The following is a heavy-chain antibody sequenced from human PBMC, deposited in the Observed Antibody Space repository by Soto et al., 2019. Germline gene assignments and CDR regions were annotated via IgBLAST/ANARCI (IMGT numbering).Heavy chain of an antibody. CDR3: AREDSSGYYPPNGMDV. D-gene: IGHD3-22*01. V-gene: IGHV3-53*02. CDR1: GFTVSSNY. Sequence: EVQLVETGGGLIQPGGSLRLSCAASGFTVSSNYMSWVRQAPGKGLEWVSVIYSGGSTYYADSVKGRFTISRDNSKHTLYLQMNSLRAEDTAVYYCAREDSSGYYPPNGMDVWGQGTTVTVSS. J-gene: IGHJ6*01. CDR2: IYSGGST.